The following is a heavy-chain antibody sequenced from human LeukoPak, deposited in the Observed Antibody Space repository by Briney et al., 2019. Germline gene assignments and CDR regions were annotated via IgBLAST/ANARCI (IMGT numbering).Heavy chain of an antibody. J-gene: IGHJ4*02. D-gene: IGHD6-19*01. CDR1: GFTFSNAW. CDR2: IKSKTDGGAT. V-gene: IGHV3-15*07. CDR3: TIDRGWYSLGY. Sequence: GGSLRLSCAASGFTFSNAWVNWVRQAPGKGLEWVGRIKSKTDGGATDYAAPVKGRFTISRDDSKNTLYLQLNSLKTEDTAVYYCTIDRGWYSLGYWGQGTLVTVSS.